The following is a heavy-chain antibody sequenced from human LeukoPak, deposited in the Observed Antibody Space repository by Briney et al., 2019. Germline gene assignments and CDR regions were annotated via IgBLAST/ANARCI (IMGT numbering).Heavy chain of an antibody. Sequence: PSEALSLTCTVSGGSISSSSYYWGWIRQPPGKGLEWIGSIYYSGSTYYNPSLKSRVTISADTSKNQFSLKLSSVTAADTAVYYCARHQDYGDPWAFDYWGQGTLVTVSS. CDR2: IYYSGST. CDR3: ARHQDYGDPWAFDY. J-gene: IGHJ4*02. V-gene: IGHV4-39*01. D-gene: IGHD4-17*01. CDR1: GGSISSSSYY.